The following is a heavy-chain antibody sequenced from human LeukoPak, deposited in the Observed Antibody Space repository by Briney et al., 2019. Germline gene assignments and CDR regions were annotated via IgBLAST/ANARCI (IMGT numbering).Heavy chain of an antibody. J-gene: IGHJ3*02. CDR2: IRSKANSYAT. CDR3: MTAAADAFDI. CDR1: GFTFSGSA. D-gene: IGHD6-13*01. V-gene: IGHV3-73*01. Sequence: GGSLRLSCAASGFTFSGSAMHWVRQASGKGLEWVGRIRSKANSYATAYAASVKGGFTISRDDSKNTAYPQMNSLKTEDTAVYYCMTAAADAFDIWGQGTMVTVSS.